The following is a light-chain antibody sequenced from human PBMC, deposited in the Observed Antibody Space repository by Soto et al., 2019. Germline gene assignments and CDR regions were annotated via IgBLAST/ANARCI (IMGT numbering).Light chain of an antibody. CDR2: DAS. J-gene: IGKJ1*01. CDR3: QQYNSFWT. V-gene: IGKV1-5*01. CDR1: QTISSW. Sequence: DIQMTQSPSTLSVSVGDRVTITCRASQTISSWLAWYQQKPGEAPKLLIYDASALPRGVPSRFSGSGSGTEFTLTISSLQPDDFATYYCQQYNSFWTFGQGTKVDIK.